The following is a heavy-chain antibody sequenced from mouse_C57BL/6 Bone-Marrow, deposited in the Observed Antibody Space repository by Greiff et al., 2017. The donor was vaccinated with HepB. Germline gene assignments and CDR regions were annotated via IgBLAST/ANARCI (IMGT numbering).Heavy chain of an antibody. Sequence: EVQGVESGGGLVQPGGSLSLSCAASGFTFTDYYMSWVRQPPGKALEWLGFIRNKANGYTTEYSASVKGRFTISRDNSQSILYLQMNALRAEDSATYYCARSSHYGSSCYAMDYWGQGTSVTVSS. J-gene: IGHJ4*01. CDR3: ARSSHYGSSCYAMDY. CDR1: GFTFTDYY. CDR2: IRNKANGYTT. V-gene: IGHV7-3*01. D-gene: IGHD1-1*01.